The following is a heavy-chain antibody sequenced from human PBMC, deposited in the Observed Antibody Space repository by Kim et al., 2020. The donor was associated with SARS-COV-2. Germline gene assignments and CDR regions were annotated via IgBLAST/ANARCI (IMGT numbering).Heavy chain of an antibody. V-gene: IGHV3-21*01. J-gene: IGHJ4*02. CDR3: ARATGSRGWYDY. Sequence: YQNSLKGRFTISGINAKNPLYLQQNSLRAEDTAVSYCARATGSRGWYDYWGQGTLVTVSS. D-gene: IGHD6-19*01.